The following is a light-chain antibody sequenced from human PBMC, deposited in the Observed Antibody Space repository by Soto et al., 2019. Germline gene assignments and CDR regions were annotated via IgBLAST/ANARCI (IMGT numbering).Light chain of an antibody. Sequence: QSVLTQPPSASGSPGQSITISCPGTSSDVGGYNYVSWYQQHPGKAPKVIIYEVNKRPSGVPDRFSGSKSGNTASLTVSGLQAEDEADYYCSSYATGFKGVFGTGTKVTVL. V-gene: IGLV2-8*01. CDR2: EVN. CDR1: SSDVGGYNY. J-gene: IGLJ1*01. CDR3: SSYATGFKGV.